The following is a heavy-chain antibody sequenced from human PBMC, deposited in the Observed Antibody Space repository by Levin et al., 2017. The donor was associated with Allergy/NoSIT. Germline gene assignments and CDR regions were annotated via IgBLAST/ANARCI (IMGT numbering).Heavy chain of an antibody. CDR1: GYSISSGYY. Sequence: SQTLSLTCTVSGYSISSGYYWGWIRQPPGKGLEWIGSIYHSGSTYYNPSLKSRVTISVDTSKNQFSLKLSSVTAADTAVYYCARASIDSRGWYYFDYWGQGTLVTVSS. D-gene: IGHD6-19*01. V-gene: IGHV4-38-2*02. J-gene: IGHJ4*02. CDR3: ARASIDSRGWYYFDY. CDR2: IYHSGST.